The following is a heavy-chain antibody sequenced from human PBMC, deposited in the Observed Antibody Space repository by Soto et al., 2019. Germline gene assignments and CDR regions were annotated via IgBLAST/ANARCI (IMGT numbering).Heavy chain of an antibody. CDR1: GFIFSTYA. J-gene: IGHJ3*02. Sequence: LRLSCAASGFIFSTYAMNWVRQTPGKGLEWVSAISSSGDSTYYAESVRGRFTISRDNSINTLYLQMSRLRTEDTAVYYCAHPRGYGVFDAVDIWGQGTMVTVSS. CDR3: AHPRGYGVFDAVDI. V-gene: IGHV3-23*01. D-gene: IGHD4-17*01. CDR2: ISSSGDST.